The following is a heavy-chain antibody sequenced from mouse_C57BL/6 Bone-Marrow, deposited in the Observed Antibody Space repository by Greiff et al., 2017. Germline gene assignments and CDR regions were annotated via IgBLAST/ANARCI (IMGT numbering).Heavy chain of an antibody. D-gene: IGHD2-4*01. J-gene: IGHJ2*01. Sequence: QVQLQQPGAELVKPGASVKVSCKASGFTFTSYWMHWVKQRPGQGLEWIGRIHPSDSDTNYNQKFKGKATLTVDKSSSTAYMQLSSLTSEDSAVYYCAIAFLYYDYALYYFDYWGQGTTLTVSS. CDR2: IHPSDSDT. V-gene: IGHV1-74*01. CDR1: GFTFTSYW. CDR3: AIAFLYYDYALYYFDY.